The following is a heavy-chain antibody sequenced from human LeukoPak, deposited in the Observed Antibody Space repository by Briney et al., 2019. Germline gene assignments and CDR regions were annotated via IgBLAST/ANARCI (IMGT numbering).Heavy chain of an antibody. Sequence: GGSLRLSCAASGFTFSRYEMNWVGQAPGKGLEWVSYISSSGSTIYYADSVKGRFTISRDNAKNSLYLQMNSLRAEDTAVYYCAELGITMIGGVWGKGTTVTISS. CDR3: AELGITMIGGV. J-gene: IGHJ6*04. CDR1: GFTFSRYE. D-gene: IGHD3-10*02. V-gene: IGHV3-48*03. CDR2: ISSSGSTI.